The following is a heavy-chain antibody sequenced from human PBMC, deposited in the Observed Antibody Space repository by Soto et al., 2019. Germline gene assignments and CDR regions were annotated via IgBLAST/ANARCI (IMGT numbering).Heavy chain of an antibody. CDR2: IIPIFGTA. V-gene: IGHV1-69*06. J-gene: IGHJ6*02. D-gene: IGHD2-8*01. Sequence: SVKVSCKASGGTFSSYAISWVRQAPGQGLEWMGGIIPIFGTANYAQKFQGRVTITADKSTSTAYMELSSLRSEDTAVYYCARDYGWGDSVLMVYASGYGMDVWGQGTTVTVSS. CDR3: ARDYGWGDSVLMVYASGYGMDV. CDR1: GGTFSSYA.